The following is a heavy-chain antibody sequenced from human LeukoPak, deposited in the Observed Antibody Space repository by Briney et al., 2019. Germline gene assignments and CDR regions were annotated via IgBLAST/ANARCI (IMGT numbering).Heavy chain of an antibody. CDR3: ARKATFRHMVRGASSLDWFDP. D-gene: IGHD3-10*01. CDR2: INHSGST. Sequence: SETLSLTCAVYGGSFSGYYWSWIRQPPGKGLEWIGEINHSGSTNYNPSLKSRVTISVDTSKNQFSLKLSSVTAADTAVYYCARKATFRHMVRGASSLDWFDPWGQGTLVTVSS. J-gene: IGHJ5*02. V-gene: IGHV4-34*01. CDR1: GGSFSGYY.